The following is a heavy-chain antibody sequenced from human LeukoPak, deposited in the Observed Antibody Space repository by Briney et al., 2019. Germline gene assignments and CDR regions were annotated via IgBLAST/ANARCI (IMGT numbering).Heavy chain of an antibody. CDR3: ARARSPSSGYLLRDHNWFDP. CDR2: IIPIFGTE. CDR1: GYTFSSYG. D-gene: IGHD3-22*01. V-gene: IGHV1-69*05. J-gene: IGHJ5*02. Sequence: SVKVSCKASGYTFSSYGISWVRQAPGQGLEWMGGIIPIFGTENYAQKFQGRVTITTDESTSTAYMELSSLRSEDTAVYYCARARSPSSGYLLRDHNWFDPWGQGTLVTVSS.